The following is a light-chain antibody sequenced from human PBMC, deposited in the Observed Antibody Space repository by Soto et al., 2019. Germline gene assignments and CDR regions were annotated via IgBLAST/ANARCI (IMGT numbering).Light chain of an antibody. Sequence: QSVLTQPPSASGSPGQSVTISCTGTSSDVGAYNYVSWYQQHPGKVPRLMIYEVSKRPSGVPDRFSGSKSGNTASLTVSGLQAEDDADYYCSSHAGSINLVFGGGTKVTVL. CDR1: SSDVGAYNY. V-gene: IGLV2-8*01. J-gene: IGLJ2*01. CDR2: EVS. CDR3: SSHAGSINLV.